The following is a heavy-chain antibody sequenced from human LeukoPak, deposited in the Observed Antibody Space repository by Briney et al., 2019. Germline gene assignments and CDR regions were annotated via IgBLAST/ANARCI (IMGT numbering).Heavy chain of an antibody. CDR1: GFTFPNSA. J-gene: IGHJ4*02. CDR2: IVVGSGNR. V-gene: IGHV1-58*02. CDR3: PAARPCNNGSGYYTPWVNY. D-gene: IGHD3-22*01. Sequence: ASVKVSCKASGFTFPNSAMQWVRQARGQRLEWIGWIVVGSGNRNYAQKFQERVTITRDMSTSTDYTQLSSLRSADAAVSSFPAARPCNNGSGYYTPWVNYWGKETLVTASS.